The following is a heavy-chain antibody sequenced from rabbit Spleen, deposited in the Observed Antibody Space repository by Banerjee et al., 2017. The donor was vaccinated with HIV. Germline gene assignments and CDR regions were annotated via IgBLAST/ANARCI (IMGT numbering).Heavy chain of an antibody. Sequence: QQQLEESGGGQVKPGGSLTLTCKASGVSFSGDSYICWVRQAPGKGLEWIGFIYTGNGKNYYASWAKGRFTISKTSSTTVTLQVTSLTAADTATYFCTRDDGSGHYIDGYFNLWGPGTLVTVS. CDR1: GVSFSGDSY. V-gene: IGHV1S45*01. D-gene: IGHD1-1*01. CDR3: TRDDGSGHYIDGYFNL. CDR2: IYTGNGKN. J-gene: IGHJ4*01.